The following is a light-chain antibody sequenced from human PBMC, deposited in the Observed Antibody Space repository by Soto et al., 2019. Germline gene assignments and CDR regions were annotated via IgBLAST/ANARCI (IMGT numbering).Light chain of an antibody. Sequence: EIVLTQSPGTLSLSPGERATLSCRASQSVSSYLAWYQQKPGQAPRLLIYDASNRATGIPARFSGSGSGTDFTLTISSLEPEDFAVYYCQQGDTFGQGTRLEIK. CDR3: QQGDT. CDR2: DAS. J-gene: IGKJ5*01. V-gene: IGKV3-11*01. CDR1: QSVSSY.